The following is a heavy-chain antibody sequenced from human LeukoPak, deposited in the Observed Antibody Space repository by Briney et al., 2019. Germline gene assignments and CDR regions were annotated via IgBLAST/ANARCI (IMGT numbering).Heavy chain of an antibody. CDR1: GFTFRSYW. CDR2: IKEDGSEK. CDR3: ARATASNRFDP. V-gene: IGHV3-7*01. D-gene: IGHD2-21*01. Sequence: QPGGSLRLSCAASGFTFRSYWMSWVRQTPGKGLEWVANIKEDGSEKYYVDPVKGRFTISRDNAKNSLYLQMNSLGAEDTAVYYCARATASNRFDPWGQGTLVTVSS. J-gene: IGHJ5*02.